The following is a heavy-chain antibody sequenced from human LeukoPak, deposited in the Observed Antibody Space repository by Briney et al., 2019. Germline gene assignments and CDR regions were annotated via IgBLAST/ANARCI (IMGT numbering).Heavy chain of an antibody. CDR3: ARGGVVNGKYYFDY. Sequence: PGGSLRLSCAASGFTFNSYSMKWVRQAPGKGLEWISYLSRSGSTIYYADSVKGRFTISRDNARNSLYLQVNSLRAEDTALYYCARGGVVNGKYYFDYWGQGTLVTVSS. CDR1: GFTFNSYS. J-gene: IGHJ4*02. D-gene: IGHD2-21*01. V-gene: IGHV3-48*04. CDR2: LSRSGSTI.